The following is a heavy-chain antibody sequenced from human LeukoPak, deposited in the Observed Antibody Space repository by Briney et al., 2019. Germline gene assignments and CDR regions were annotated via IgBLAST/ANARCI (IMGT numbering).Heavy chain of an antibody. D-gene: IGHD3-22*01. V-gene: IGHV1-69*05. CDR1: GGTFSSYA. J-gene: IGHJ4*02. CDR2: IIPIFGTA. CDR3: ARVQDGSGSYYYDY. Sequence: SVKVSCKASGGTFSSYAISWVRQAPGQGLEWMGGIIPIFGTANYAQKFHGRVTMTRDTSISTAYMELSSLRSDDTAMYYCARVQDGSGSYYYDYWGQGTLVTVSS.